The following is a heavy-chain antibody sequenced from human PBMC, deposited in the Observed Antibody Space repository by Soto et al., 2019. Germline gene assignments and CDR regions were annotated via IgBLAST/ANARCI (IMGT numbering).Heavy chain of an antibody. CDR2: ISWNSGTT. D-gene: IGHD2-8*02. CDR3: ARRAGGPTEKGAFDI. J-gene: IGHJ3*02. CDR1: GFTFDDYA. Sequence: EVQLVESGGGLVQPGRSLRLSCAASGFTFDDYAMYWVRQVPGKGLEWVSGISWNSGTTIYADSVKGRFTISRDNAKNSLYLHLNSLRAEDTAWYYCARRAGGPTEKGAFDIWGQGTLVTVSS. V-gene: IGHV3-9*01.